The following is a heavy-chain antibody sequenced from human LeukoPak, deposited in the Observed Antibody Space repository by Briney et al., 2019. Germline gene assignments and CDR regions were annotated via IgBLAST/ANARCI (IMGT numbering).Heavy chain of an antibody. CDR3: ARLSAYSKGKGWFDP. CDR2: IYYSGST. J-gene: IGHJ5*02. Sequence: SETLSLTCTVSGGSISSSSYSWGWIRQPPGKGLEWIGSIYYSGSTYYNPSLKSRVTISVDTSKNQFSLKLSSVTAADTAVYYCARLSAYSKGKGWFDPWGQGTLVTVSS. CDR1: GGSISSSSYS. V-gene: IGHV4-39*01. D-gene: IGHD4-11*01.